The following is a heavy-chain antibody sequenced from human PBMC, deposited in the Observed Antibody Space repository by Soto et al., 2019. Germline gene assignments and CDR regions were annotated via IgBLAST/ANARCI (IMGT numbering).Heavy chain of an antibody. J-gene: IGHJ6*03. CDR1: GYSFTNYG. Sequence: QDQLVQSGVEVKKPGASVKVSCKASGYSFTNYGITWVRQAPGQGFEWMGWISAYNGNTNYAQKFQGRVTLTTAASTSTASLELRSLRSDDTAVYYCARDRGVAPPVAGNTHYYYYMDVWGKGTTVTVSS. CDR2: ISAYNGNT. V-gene: IGHV1-18*01. D-gene: IGHD6-19*01. CDR3: ARDRGVAPPVAGNTHYYYYMDV.